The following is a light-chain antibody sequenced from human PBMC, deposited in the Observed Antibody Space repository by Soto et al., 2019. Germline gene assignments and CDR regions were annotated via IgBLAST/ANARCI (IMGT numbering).Light chain of an antibody. CDR3: QQSYSTPWT. CDR1: QSIVTY. J-gene: IGKJ1*01. Sequence: DIQMTQSPSSLSASVGDRVTITCRASQSIVTYLNWYLQKPGKAPKLLIYAASNLQSGVPSRFSGSGSGTDFTLTISSLQPEDFATYYCQQSYSTPWTFGQGTKVDIK. V-gene: IGKV1-39*01. CDR2: AAS.